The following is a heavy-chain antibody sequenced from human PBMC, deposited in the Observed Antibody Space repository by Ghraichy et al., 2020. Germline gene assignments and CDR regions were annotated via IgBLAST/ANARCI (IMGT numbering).Heavy chain of an antibody. CDR3: ARDIDS. CDR1: GFGFSTST. CDR2: IRSNRAQI. Sequence: AGSLRLSCAASGFGFSTSTMNWFRQAPGKGLEWVSSIRSNRAQIYYADSVKGRFTISRDNDNNALFLQLNSLRVEDTAVYFCARDIDSWGQGTLVTVSS. V-gene: IGHV3-21*01. J-gene: IGHJ5*01.